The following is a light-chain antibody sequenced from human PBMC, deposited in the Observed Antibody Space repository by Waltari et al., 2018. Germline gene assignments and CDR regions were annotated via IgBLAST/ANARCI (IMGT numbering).Light chain of an antibody. CDR2: GAS. CDR1: QSVSSAS. CDR3: QHYLRLPVT. Sequence: EIVFTQSPGTLSLSLGERATLSCRASQSVSSASTWYQQKPGQAPRLLIYGASTRATGIPDRFSGSGSGTDFSLTISRLEPDDFAVYYCQHYLRLPVTFGQGTTVEI. J-gene: IGKJ1*01. V-gene: IGKV3-20*01.